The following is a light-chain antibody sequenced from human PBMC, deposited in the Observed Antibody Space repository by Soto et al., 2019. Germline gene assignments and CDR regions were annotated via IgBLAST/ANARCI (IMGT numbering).Light chain of an antibody. V-gene: IGKV1-5*03. J-gene: IGKJ4*01. Sequence: DIQLTQSPSILSASVGDRVTITCRASENIYGYLVWYQQKPGEAPKLLIYWASTLVSGVPSRFTGGESGTEFTLTISDLQPDDFATYFCQQYSAYPLTFGGVTKVDVK. CDR2: WAS. CDR1: ENIYGY. CDR3: QQYSAYPLT.